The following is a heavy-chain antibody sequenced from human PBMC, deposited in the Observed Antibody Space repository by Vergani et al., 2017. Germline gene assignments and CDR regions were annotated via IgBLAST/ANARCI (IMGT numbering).Heavy chain of an antibody. CDR2: ISYDGSNK. D-gene: IGHD2-15*01. J-gene: IGHJ3*02. V-gene: IGHV3-30*19. CDR3: ARAPVGGAAFDI. CDR1: GFTFSSYG. Sequence: QVQLVESGGGVVQPGRSLRLSCAASGFTFSSYGMHWVRQAPGKGLEWVAVISYDGSNKYYADSVKGRFTISRDNSKNTLYLQMNSLRAEDTAVYYCARAPVGGAAFDIWGQGTMVTVSS.